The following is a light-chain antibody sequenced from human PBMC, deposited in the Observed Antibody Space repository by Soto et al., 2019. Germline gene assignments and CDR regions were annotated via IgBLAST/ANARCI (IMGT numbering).Light chain of an antibody. CDR1: QSVRNNY. CDR3: QQYGTSSYT. CDR2: CVS. J-gene: IGKJ2*01. Sequence: IVLTQSPGTLSLSPGERATLSCWASQSVRNNYLAWYQQKPGQAPRLLIYCVSARATGIPDRFNGSGSGTDFTLTISRLEPEDFAVYYCQQYGTSSYTFGQGTKLEIK. V-gene: IGKV3-20*01.